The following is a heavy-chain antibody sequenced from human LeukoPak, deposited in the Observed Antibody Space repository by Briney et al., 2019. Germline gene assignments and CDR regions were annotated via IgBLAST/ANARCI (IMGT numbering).Heavy chain of an antibody. V-gene: IGHV3-9*01. Sequence: GGSLRLSCAASGFTFDDYAMHWVRQAPGKGLEWVSGISWNSGSIGYADSVKGRFTISRDNAKNSLYLQMNSLRTGDTALYYCAKDIAYSSSNYFDYWGQGTLVTVSS. CDR1: GFTFDDYA. CDR3: AKDIAYSSSNYFDY. CDR2: ISWNSGSI. D-gene: IGHD6-6*01. J-gene: IGHJ4*02.